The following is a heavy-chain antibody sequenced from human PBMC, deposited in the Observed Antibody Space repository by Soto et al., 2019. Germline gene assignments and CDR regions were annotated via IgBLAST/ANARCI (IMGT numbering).Heavy chain of an antibody. V-gene: IGHV1-3*01. CDR2: INAGNGNT. J-gene: IGHJ5*02. CDR1: GYTFTSYA. Sequence: ASVKVSCKASGYTFTSYAMHWVCQAPGQRLEWMGWINAGNGNTKYSQKFQGRVTITRDTSASTAYMELSSLRSEDTAVYYCARGYYYDSSGYYYKAADWFDPWGQGTLVTVSS. CDR3: ARGYYYDSSGYYYKAADWFDP. D-gene: IGHD3-22*01.